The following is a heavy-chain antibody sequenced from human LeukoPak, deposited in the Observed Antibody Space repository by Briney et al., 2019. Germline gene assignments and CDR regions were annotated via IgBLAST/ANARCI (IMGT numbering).Heavy chain of an antibody. V-gene: IGHV4-61*02. CDR3: ARDRPHISGSPHFDY. CDR2: IFTSGNT. J-gene: IGHJ4*02. D-gene: IGHD6-19*01. Sequence: SETLSLTCTVSGGSISSGIYYWSWIRQPAGKGLEWIGRIFTSGNTNYNPSLRGRVTISFDTSKNQFSLHLSSVTAADTAVYYCARDRPHISGSPHFDYWGQGTLVTVSS. CDR1: GGSISSGIYY.